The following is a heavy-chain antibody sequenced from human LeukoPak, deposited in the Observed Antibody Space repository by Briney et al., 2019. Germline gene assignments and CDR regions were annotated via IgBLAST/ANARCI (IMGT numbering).Heavy chain of an antibody. Sequence: GGSLRLSCAASGLTFRNYAMSWVRQAPGKGLEWVSYISSGGSTIQYADSVKGRFTTSRDNAKNSLYLQMNSLRDEDTGVYYCARDREPDAFDIWGQGTMITVSS. CDR1: GLTFRNYA. J-gene: IGHJ3*02. V-gene: IGHV3-48*02. CDR3: ARDREPDAFDI. CDR2: ISSGGSTI.